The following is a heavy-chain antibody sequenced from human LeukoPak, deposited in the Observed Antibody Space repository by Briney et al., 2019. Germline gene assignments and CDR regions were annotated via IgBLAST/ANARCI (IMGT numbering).Heavy chain of an antibody. CDR2: ISSSGSTI. CDR1: GFTFSSYE. J-gene: IGHJ4*02. D-gene: IGHD4-17*01. Sequence: SGGSLRLSCAASGFTFSSYEMNRVRQAPGKGLEWVSYISSSGSTIYYADSVKGRFTISRDNAKNSLYLQMNSLRAEDTAGYYCARGGGLRRTFDYWGQGTLVTVSS. V-gene: IGHV3-48*03. CDR3: ARGGGLRRTFDY.